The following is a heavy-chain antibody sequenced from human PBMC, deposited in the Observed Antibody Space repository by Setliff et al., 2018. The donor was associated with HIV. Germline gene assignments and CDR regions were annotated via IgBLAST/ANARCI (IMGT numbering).Heavy chain of an antibody. D-gene: IGHD6-13*01. J-gene: IGHJ4*02. CDR1: DNSISNYY. V-gene: IGHV4-4*09. CDR3: ARSPSYRSSWEYYFDY. Sequence: SETLSLTCIVSDNSISNYYWNWLRQTPGKGLEWIGYIYTSRGTNYNHSLRTRVIISVDTSNQFSLKLSSVTAADAAVYYCARSPSYRSSWEYYFDYWGQGILVTVSS. CDR2: IYTSRGT.